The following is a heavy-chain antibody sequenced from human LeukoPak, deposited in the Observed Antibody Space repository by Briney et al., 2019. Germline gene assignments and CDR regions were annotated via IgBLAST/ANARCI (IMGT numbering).Heavy chain of an antibody. CDR3: ARGQDSSGYYYYYYYMDV. V-gene: IGHV4-61*02. Sequence: PSETLSLTCTVSGGSISSGSYYWSWIRQPAGKGLEWIGRIYTSGSTNYNPSLKSRVTISVDTSKNQFSLKLSSVPAADTAVYYCARGQDSSGYYYYYYYMDVWGKGTTVTVSS. CDR2: IYTSGST. CDR1: GGSISSGSYY. J-gene: IGHJ6*03. D-gene: IGHD3-22*01.